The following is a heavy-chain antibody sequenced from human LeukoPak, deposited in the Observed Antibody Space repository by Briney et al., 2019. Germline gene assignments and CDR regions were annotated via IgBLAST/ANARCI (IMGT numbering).Heavy chain of an antibody. CDR1: GFTFSSYW. CDR3: ARAKPKNMVRGLIMRRESRYYFDY. CDR2: IYSGGST. J-gene: IGHJ4*02. D-gene: IGHD3-10*01. V-gene: IGHV3-53*01. Sequence: GGSLRLSCAASGFTFSSYWMSWVRQAPGKGLEWVSVIYSGGSTYYADSVKGRFTISRDNSKSTLYIQMNSLRAEDTAAYYCARAKPKNMVRGLIMRRESRYYFDYWGQGTLVTVSS.